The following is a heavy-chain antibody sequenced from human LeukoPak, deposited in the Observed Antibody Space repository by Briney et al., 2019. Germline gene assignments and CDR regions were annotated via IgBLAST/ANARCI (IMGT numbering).Heavy chain of an antibody. CDR2: INPNSGGT. D-gene: IGHD2-15*01. CDR1: GYTFTSYA. Sequence: ASVKVSCKASGYTFTSYAMHWVRQAPGQGLEWMGWINPNSGGTNYAQKFQGRVTMTRDTSISTAYMELSRLRSDDTAVYYCARGVVAATFYYYMDVWGKGTTVTVSS. CDR3: ARGVVAATFYYYMDV. J-gene: IGHJ6*03. V-gene: IGHV1-2*02.